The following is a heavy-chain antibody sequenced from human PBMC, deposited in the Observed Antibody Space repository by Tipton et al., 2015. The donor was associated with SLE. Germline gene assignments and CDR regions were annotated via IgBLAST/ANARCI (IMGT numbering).Heavy chain of an antibody. CDR1: GFTFSSYS. CDR2: ISSSGSYI. J-gene: IGHJ4*02. CDR3: ARDRGGLDFYDSSGFDH. D-gene: IGHD3-22*01. V-gene: IGHV3-21*01. Sequence: SLRLSCAASGFTFSSYSMNWVRQAPGKGLEWVSSISSSGSYIYYADSVKGRFTISRDNAKNSLYLQMNSLRAEDTAVYYCARDRGGLDFYDSSGFDHWGQRTLGTGSS.